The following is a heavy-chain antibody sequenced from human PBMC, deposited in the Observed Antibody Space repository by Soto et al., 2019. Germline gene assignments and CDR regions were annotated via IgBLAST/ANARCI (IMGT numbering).Heavy chain of an antibody. D-gene: IGHD4-4*01. V-gene: IGHV3-23*01. CDR2: ISGVDGYS. Sequence: VQLLESGGDLVHPGGSLRLSCAASGFTFSNYAMNWVRQAPGKGLEWVSAISGVDGYSSYTDSVKGRFTISRDDSDNTLYLQMNSLRVEDTAVYYCARDRSYSNYYYYYYAMDVWGQGTTVTISS. J-gene: IGHJ6*02. CDR3: ARDRSYSNYYYYYYAMDV. CDR1: GFTFSNYA.